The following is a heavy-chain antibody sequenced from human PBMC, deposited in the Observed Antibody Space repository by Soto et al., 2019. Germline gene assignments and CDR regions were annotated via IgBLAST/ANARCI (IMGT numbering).Heavy chain of an antibody. CDR1: GGSISSGDYY. CDR2: IYYSGST. D-gene: IGHD3-22*01. J-gene: IGHJ5*02. V-gene: IGHV4-30-4*01. CDR3: ARGDYYDSSGYVTLGHWFDP. Sequence: SETLSLTCTVSGGSISSGDYYWSWIRQPPGKGLEWIGYIYYSGSTYYNPSLKSRVTISVDTSKNQFSLKLSSVTAADTAVYYCARGDYYDSSGYVTLGHWFDPWGQGTLVTVSS.